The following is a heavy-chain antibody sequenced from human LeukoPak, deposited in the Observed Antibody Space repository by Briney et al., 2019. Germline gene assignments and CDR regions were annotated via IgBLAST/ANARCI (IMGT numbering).Heavy chain of an antibody. V-gene: IGHV4-34*01. Sequence: SETLSLTCAVYGGSFSGYYWSWIRQPPGKGLEWIGEINHSGSTNYNPSLKSRVTISVDTSKNQFSLKLSPVTAADTAVYYCAKSNGYGLVDIWGQGTMVTVSS. CDR3: AKSNGYGLVDI. CDR2: INHSGST. D-gene: IGHD3-10*01. CDR1: GGSFSGYY. J-gene: IGHJ3*02.